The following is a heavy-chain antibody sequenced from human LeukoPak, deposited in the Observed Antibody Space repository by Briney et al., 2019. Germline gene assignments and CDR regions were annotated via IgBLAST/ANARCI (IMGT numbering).Heavy chain of an antibody. CDR2: INPDGSQK. CDR3: VRQMIRFWFDP. J-gene: IGHJ5*02. CDR1: GFTFSHYS. V-gene: IGHV3-7*01. D-gene: IGHD3-16*01. Sequence: GGSLRLSCAASGFTFSHYSMNWVRQAPGKGLEWVADINPDGSQKYSVDSVKGRFTISRDNAKNSLFLQMNSLRAEDTAVYYCVRQMIRFWFDPWGQGTQVTVS.